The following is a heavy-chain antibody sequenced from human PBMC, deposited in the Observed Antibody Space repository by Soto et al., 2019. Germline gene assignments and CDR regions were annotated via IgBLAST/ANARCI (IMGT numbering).Heavy chain of an antibody. CDR2: ISGSGGST. V-gene: IGHV3-23*01. J-gene: IGHJ4*02. CDR3: AKDGKGTAMASFDY. CDR1: GFTFSSYA. D-gene: IGHD5-18*01. Sequence: PVGSLRLSCAASGFTFSSYAMSWVRQAPGKGLEWVSAISGSGGSTYYADSVKGRFTNSRDNSKNTLYLQMNSLRAEDTAVYYCAKDGKGTAMASFDYWGQGALVTVSS.